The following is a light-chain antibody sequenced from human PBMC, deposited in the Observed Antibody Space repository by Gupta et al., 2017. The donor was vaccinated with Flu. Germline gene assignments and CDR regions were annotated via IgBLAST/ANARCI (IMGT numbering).Light chain of an antibody. CDR1: QSISTW. J-gene: IGKJ1*01. Sequence: DIQMTQSPATLSASVGDRVTITCRASQSISTWLAWYQQKPGKAPKLLISKASNLESGVPSRFSGSGSGTEFTLTISSLQPDVFATYYCQQYDTYLEWLFGQGTKVEIK. V-gene: IGKV1-5*03. CDR2: KAS. CDR3: QQYDTYLEWL.